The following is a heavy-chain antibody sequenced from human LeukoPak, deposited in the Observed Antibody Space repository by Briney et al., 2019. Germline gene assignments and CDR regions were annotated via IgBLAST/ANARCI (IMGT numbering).Heavy chain of an antibody. V-gene: IGHV4-59*01. Sequence: SETLSFTCTVSGGSISSYYWSWIRQPPGKGLEWIGYVYYSGSTNYNPSLKSRVTISVDTSKNQFSLKLSSVTAADTAVYYCARALTPGDAFDIWGQGTMVTVSS. J-gene: IGHJ3*02. D-gene: IGHD4-23*01. CDR2: VYYSGST. CDR1: GGSISSYY. CDR3: ARALTPGDAFDI.